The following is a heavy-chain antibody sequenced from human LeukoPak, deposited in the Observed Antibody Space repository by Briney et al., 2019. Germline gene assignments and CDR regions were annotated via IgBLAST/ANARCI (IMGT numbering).Heavy chain of an antibody. CDR1: GYTFTSYG. Sequence: ASVKVSCKASGYTFTSYGISWERQAPGQGLEWMGWISGYTGNTNYAQKLQGRVTMTTDTSTSTAYMELRSLRSDDTAVYYCAREGHCSSTVCYDPYNWFDPWGQGTLVTVSS. CDR3: AREGHCSSTVCYDPYNWFDP. V-gene: IGHV1-18*01. J-gene: IGHJ5*02. D-gene: IGHD2-2*01. CDR2: ISGYTGNT.